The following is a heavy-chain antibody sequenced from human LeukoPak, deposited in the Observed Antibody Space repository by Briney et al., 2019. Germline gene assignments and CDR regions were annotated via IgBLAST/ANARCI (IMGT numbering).Heavy chain of an antibody. CDR3: AKLAAAYYMDV. Sequence: GASVKVSCKASGYVFTSYGISWVRQAPGQGLEWMGWISAYNGNTNCAQKLQGRVTMTTDTSTSTAYMELRSLRSDDTAVYYCAKLAAAYYMDVWGKGTTVTVSS. CDR1: GYVFTSYG. CDR2: ISAYNGNT. D-gene: IGHD6-13*01. V-gene: IGHV1-18*01. J-gene: IGHJ6*03.